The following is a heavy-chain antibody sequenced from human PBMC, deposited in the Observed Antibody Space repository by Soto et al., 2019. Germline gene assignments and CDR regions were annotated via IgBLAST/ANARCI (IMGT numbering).Heavy chain of an antibody. CDR3: ARDTRAKGSGYDYYYGMDV. CDR1: GGTFRSYA. J-gene: IGHJ6*02. CDR2: SIPIFGTA. Sequence: QVQLVQSGAEVKKPGSSVKVSCKASGGTFRSYAISWVRQDPGQGLEWMGGSIPIFGTANYAQKFQGRVTITADESTSTAYMELSSLRSEDTAVYYCARDTRAKGSGYDYYYGMDVWGQGTTVTVSS. V-gene: IGHV1-69*01. D-gene: IGHD3-3*01.